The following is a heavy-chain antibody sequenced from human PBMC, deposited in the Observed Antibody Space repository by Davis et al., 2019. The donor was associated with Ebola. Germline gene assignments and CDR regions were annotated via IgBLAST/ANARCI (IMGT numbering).Heavy chain of an antibody. J-gene: IGHJ4*02. CDR1: GGSISSYY. CDR3: ARTDGDYGVDY. D-gene: IGHD4-17*01. V-gene: IGHV4-59*08. CDR2: IYYSGST. Sequence: MPSETLSLTCTVSGGSISSYYWSWIRQPPGKGLEWIGYIYYSGSTNYNPSLKSRVTISVDTSKNQFSLKLSSVTAADTAVYYCARTDGDYGVDYWGQGTLVTVSS.